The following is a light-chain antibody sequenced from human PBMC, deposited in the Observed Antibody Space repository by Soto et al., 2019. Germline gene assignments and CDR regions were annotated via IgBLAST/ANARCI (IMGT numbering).Light chain of an antibody. J-gene: IGKJ1*01. CDR3: HQYGVSPKT. Sequence: EIVLTQSPGTLSLSPGERATLSCRASQCISANYLAWYQQKPGQAPRLLIYGVSIRATGIPDRFAGSGSGPDFTLTISRLEPEDFAVYYCHQYGVSPKTFGQGTTVELK. CDR2: GVS. CDR1: QCISANY. V-gene: IGKV3-20*01.